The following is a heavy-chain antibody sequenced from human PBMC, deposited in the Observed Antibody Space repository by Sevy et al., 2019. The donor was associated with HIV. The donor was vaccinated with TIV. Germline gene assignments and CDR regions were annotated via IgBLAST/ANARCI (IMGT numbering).Heavy chain of an antibody. D-gene: IGHD3-22*01. CDR3: ATTKDYYDSSGYPFDY. CDR1: GYTLTELS. CDR2: FDPEDGET. V-gene: IGHV1-24*01. Sequence: ASVKGSCKVSGYTLTELSMHWLRQAPGKGLEWVGSFDPEDGETVYEHNFQGRVSMTEDTSTDTAYMEVISLKFEDTAVYYCATTKDYYDSSGYPFDYWGQGTLVTVSS. J-gene: IGHJ4*02.